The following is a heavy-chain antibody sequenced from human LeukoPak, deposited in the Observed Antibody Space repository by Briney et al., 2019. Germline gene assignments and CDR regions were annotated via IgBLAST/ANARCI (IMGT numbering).Heavy chain of an antibody. CDR1: GGSISSSSCY. J-gene: IGHJ5*02. CDR2: IYYSGST. CDR3: ARRFLTIDNWFDP. Sequence: TSETLSLTCTVSGGSISSSSCYWGWIRQPPGKGLDWIGSIYYSGSTYYNPSLKSRVTISVDTSKNQFSLKLSSVTAADTALYYCARRFLTIDNWFDPWGQGTLVTVSS. D-gene: IGHD3-3*01. V-gene: IGHV4-39*01.